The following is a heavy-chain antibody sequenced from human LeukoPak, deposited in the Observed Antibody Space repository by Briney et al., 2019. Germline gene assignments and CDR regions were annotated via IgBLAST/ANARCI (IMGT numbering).Heavy chain of an antibody. V-gene: IGHV3-33*01. CDR3: AREGDGDYFDY. J-gene: IGHJ4*02. Sequence: GRSLRLSCAASGFTFSSYGMHWVRQAPGKGLEWVAVIWYDGSNKYYADSVKGRFTISRDNSKNTLYLQMNSQRAEDTAVYYCAREGDGDYFDYWGQGTLVTVSS. CDR1: GFTFSSYG. D-gene: IGHD4-17*01. CDR2: IWYDGSNK.